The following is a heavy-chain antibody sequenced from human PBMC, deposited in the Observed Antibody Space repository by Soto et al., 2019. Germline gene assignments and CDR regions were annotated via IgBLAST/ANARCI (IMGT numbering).Heavy chain of an antibody. Sequence: ASVKVSCKASGYTFTGYYMHWVRQAPGQGLEWMGWINPNSGGTNYAQKFQGWVNMTRDTSISTAYMELSRLRSDDTAVYYCARGGSPRRYCSSTSCYIQAYGMDVWGQGTTVTVSS. D-gene: IGHD2-2*02. V-gene: IGHV1-2*04. J-gene: IGHJ6*02. CDR3: ARGGSPRRYCSSTSCYIQAYGMDV. CDR2: INPNSGGT. CDR1: GYTFTGYY.